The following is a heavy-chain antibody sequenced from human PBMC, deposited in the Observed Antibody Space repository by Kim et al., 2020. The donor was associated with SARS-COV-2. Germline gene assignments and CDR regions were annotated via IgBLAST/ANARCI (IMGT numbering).Heavy chain of an antibody. D-gene: IGHD3-16*01. V-gene: IGHV5-10-1*01. J-gene: IGHJ2*01. CDR3: ARHGGGWYFDL. CDR2: T. Sequence: TSSSPSFQGHVTISADKSISTAYLQWSSLKASDTAMYYCARHGGGWYFDLWGRGTLVTVSS.